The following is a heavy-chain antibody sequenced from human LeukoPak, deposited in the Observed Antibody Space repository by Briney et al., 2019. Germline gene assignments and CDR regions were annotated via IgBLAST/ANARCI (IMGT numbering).Heavy chain of an antibody. CDR3: ARWVGATRFDY. D-gene: IGHD1-26*01. CDR1: DGSFSDYY. CDR2: INHSGSS. J-gene: IGHJ4*02. Sequence: SETLSLTCAVYDGSFSDYYRSWIRQAPGKGLEWIGEINHSGSSNYNPSLKSRVTISVDMSKNQFSLKLNFVTAADTAVYYCARWVGATRFDYWGQGTLVTVSS. V-gene: IGHV4-34*01.